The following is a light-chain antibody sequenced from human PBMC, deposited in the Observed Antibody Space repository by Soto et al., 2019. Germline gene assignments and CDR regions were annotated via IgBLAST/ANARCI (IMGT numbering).Light chain of an antibody. J-gene: IGLJ3*02. V-gene: IGLV2-11*01. CDR3: CSYAGSYIWV. CDR1: SSDVGGYDY. Sequence: QSVLTQPRAVSGSPGQSVTISCSGTSSDVGGYDYVSWYQQHPGKAPKLMIYGVNKRPSGVPDRFSGSKSGNTASLTISGLQAEDEADYYCCSYAGSYIWVFGGGTKVTVL. CDR2: GVN.